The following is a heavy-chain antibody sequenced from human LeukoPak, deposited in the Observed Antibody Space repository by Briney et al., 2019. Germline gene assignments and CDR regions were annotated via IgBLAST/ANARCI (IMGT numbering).Heavy chain of an antibody. D-gene: IGHD3-22*01. CDR2: ISGSGGST. CDR3: ASQAEYYYDSSGYPTGY. V-gene: IGHV3-23*01. CDR1: GFTFNIYA. J-gene: IGHJ4*02. Sequence: GGSLRLSCAASGFTFNIYAMSWVRQAPGKGLEWVSAISGSGGSTYSAGSVKGRFTISRDNSQNTVYLQMNSLRAEDTAVYYCASQAEYYYDSSGYPTGYWGQGTLVTVSS.